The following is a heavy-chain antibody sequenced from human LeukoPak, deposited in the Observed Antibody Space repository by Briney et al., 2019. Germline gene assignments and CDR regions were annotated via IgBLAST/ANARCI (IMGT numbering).Heavy chain of an antibody. CDR1: GFTFSSYG. D-gene: IGHD6-19*01. CDR2: IKRDGSEK. V-gene: IGHV3-7*03. J-gene: IGHJ4*02. CDR3: ARLGPASSGWPESFDY. Sequence: PGGSLRLSCAASGFTFSSYGMHWVRQAPGKGLEWVANIKRDGSEKYYVDSVEGRFTISRDNAKNSLDLQMNSLRVEDTAVYYCARLGPASSGWPESFDYWGQGTLVTVSS.